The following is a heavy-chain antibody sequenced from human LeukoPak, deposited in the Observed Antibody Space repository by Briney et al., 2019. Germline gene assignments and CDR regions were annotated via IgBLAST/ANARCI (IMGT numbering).Heavy chain of an antibody. CDR3: ASKRWLQSDFDY. CDR2: IYSGGST. CDR1: GFTVSSNY. D-gene: IGHD5-24*01. J-gene: IGHJ4*02. Sequence: GGSLRLSCAASGFTVSSNYMSWVRQAPGKGLEWVSVIYSGGSTYYADSVKGRFTISRDNSKNTLYLQMNSLRAEDTAVYYCASKRWLQSDFDYWGQGTLVTVSS. V-gene: IGHV3-66*01.